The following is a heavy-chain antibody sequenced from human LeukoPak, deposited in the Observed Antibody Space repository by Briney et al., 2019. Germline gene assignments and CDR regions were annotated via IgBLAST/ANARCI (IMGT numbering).Heavy chain of an antibody. V-gene: IGHV3-7*01. Sequence: PGGSLRLSCAASGFTFSSYWMSWVRQAPGKGLEWVANIKQDGSEKYYVDSVKGRFTISRDNAKNSLYLQMNSLRAEDTAVYYCASRHILSAPSLFDYWGQGTLVTVSS. CDR2: IKQDGSEK. CDR3: ASRHILSAPSLFDY. D-gene: IGHD3-10*01. J-gene: IGHJ4*02. CDR1: GFTFSSYW.